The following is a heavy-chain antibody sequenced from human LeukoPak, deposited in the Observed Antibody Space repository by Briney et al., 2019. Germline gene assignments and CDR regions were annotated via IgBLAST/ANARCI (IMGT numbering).Heavy chain of an antibody. D-gene: IGHD2-15*01. Sequence: GGSLRLSCAASGFTFDDYGMSWVRQAPGKGLEWVSGINWNGGSTGYADSVKGRFTISRDNAKNSLYLQMNSLRAEDTALYYCARGGAHCSGGSCYSENYYMDVWGKGTTVTVSS. CDR3: ARGGAHCSGGSCYSENYYMDV. CDR2: INWNGGST. V-gene: IGHV3-20*04. J-gene: IGHJ6*03. CDR1: GFTFDDYG.